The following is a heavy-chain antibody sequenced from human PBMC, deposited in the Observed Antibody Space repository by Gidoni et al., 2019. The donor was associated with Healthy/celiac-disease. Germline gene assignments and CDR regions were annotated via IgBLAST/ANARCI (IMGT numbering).Heavy chain of an antibody. CDR2: ISSSSSYI. J-gene: IGHJ6*02. D-gene: IGHD3-9*01. CDR1: GFIFSSHS. Sequence: EVQLVESGGGLVKPGGSLRLSCAASGFIFSSHSMNWVRQAPGKGLEWVSSISSSSSYIYYADSVKGRFTISRDNAKNSLYLQMNSLRAEDTAVYYCARDGYDILTGPYGMDVWGQGTTVTVSS. V-gene: IGHV3-21*01. CDR3: ARDGYDILTGPYGMDV.